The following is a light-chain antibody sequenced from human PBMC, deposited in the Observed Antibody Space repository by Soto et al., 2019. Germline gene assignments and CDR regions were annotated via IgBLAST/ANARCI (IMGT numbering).Light chain of an antibody. CDR3: QQYNNWPPDRT. CDR1: QSVGSN. CDR2: GAS. V-gene: IGKV3-15*01. J-gene: IGKJ1*01. Sequence: EIVMTQSPATLSVSPGERATLSCRASQSVGSNLAWYQLKPGQAPRLLIYGASTRATGIPARFSGSGSGTDFTLTISSLQSEDFAIYFCQQYNNWPPDRTFGQGTMLEIK.